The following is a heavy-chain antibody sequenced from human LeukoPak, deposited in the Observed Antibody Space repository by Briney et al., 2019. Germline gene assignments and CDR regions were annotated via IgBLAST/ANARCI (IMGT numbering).Heavy chain of an antibody. V-gene: IGHV3-7*03. CDR2: INSDGREG. CDR3: ARSSYSSSSSV. D-gene: IGHD6-6*01. CDR1: GFTFSGFW. Sequence: GGSLRLSCAVSGFTFSGFWMSWSRQAPGKGLEWVASINSDGREGYYADVVKGRFTISRGNAKNSLYLQINSLRAEDTAVYYCARSSYSSSSSVWGQGTMVTVSS. J-gene: IGHJ3*01.